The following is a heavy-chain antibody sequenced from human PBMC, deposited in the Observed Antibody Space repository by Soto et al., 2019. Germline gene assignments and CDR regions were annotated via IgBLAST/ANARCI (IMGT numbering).Heavy chain of an antibody. D-gene: IGHD3-9*01. CDR1: GYTFGAIY. J-gene: IGHJ4*02. CDR2: INPLDGET. V-gene: IGHV1-2*02. Sequence: GASVKVSCKTSGYTFGAIYIHWLRQAPGQGLEWMGYINPLDGETLYALKFQGRVSMTRDTSKNQFSLKLSSVTAADTAVYYCARGGMYYDILTGYRSSKTFDYWGQGTLVTSPQ. CDR3: ARGGMYYDILTGYRSSKTFDY.